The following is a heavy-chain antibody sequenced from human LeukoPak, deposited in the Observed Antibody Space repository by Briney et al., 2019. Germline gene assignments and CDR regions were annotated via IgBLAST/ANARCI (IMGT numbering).Heavy chain of an antibody. CDR2: INPNSGGT. Sequence: ASVKVSCTASGYTFSGYYIHWVRQAPGQGLEWMGWINPNSGGTNYAQKFQGRVTMTRDTSISSAYMELSRLRSDDTAVYYCAREMVFNGSLHFDYWGQGTLVTVSS. J-gene: IGHJ4*02. CDR1: GYTFSGYY. CDR3: AREMVFNGSLHFDY. V-gene: IGHV1-2*02. D-gene: IGHD1-26*01.